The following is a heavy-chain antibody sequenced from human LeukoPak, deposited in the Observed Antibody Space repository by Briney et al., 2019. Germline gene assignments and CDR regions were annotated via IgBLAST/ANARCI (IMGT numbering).Heavy chain of an antibody. D-gene: IGHD3-10*01. CDR1: GFTSSSYA. J-gene: IGHJ6*02. Sequence: PGGSLRLSCAASGFTSSSYAMSWVRQAPGKGLEWVSAISGSGGSTYYADSVKGRFTISRDNSKNTLYLQMNSLRAEDTAVYYCTRDSLVRGVLGAMDVWGQGTTVIVSS. V-gene: IGHV3-23*01. CDR2: ISGSGGST. CDR3: TRDSLVRGVLGAMDV.